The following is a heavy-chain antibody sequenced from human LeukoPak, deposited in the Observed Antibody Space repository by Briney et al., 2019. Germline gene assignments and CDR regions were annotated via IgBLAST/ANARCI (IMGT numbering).Heavy chain of an antibody. J-gene: IGHJ4*02. D-gene: IGHD3-22*01. CDR1: GGSISSGGYS. V-gene: IGHV4-30-2*01. CDR2: IYHSGST. CDR3: ARGGDYYDSSGYPFDY. Sequence: SETLSLTCAVSGGSISSGGYSWSWIRQPPGQGLEWIGYIYHSGSTYYNPSLKSRVTISVDRSKNQFSLKLSSVAAADTAVYYCARGGDYYDSSGYPFDYWGQGTLVTVSS.